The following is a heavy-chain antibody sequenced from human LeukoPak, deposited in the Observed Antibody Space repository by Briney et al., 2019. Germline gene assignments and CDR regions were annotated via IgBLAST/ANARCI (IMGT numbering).Heavy chain of an antibody. CDR3: ARGGTGYGDFDY. D-gene: IGHD4-17*01. V-gene: IGHV3-74*03. CDR1: GFTFTTYW. Sequence: GGSLRLSCATSGFTFTTYWIHWVRQAPGKGLVWVSRINSDDSTTMYAGSVRGRFTISRDNARSTVFLQMNSLRSEDSALYYCARGGTGYGDFDYWGQGALVTVSS. J-gene: IGHJ4*02. CDR2: INSDDSTT.